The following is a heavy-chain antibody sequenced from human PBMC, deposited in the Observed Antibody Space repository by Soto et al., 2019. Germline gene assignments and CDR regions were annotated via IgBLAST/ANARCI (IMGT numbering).Heavy chain of an antibody. CDR2: MNPNSGST. J-gene: IGHJ4*02. Sequence: QVQLVQSGAEVKKPGASVKVSCKASGYTFTSYDVNWVRLAPGQGLEWMGWMNPNSGSTDYAQKFQGRVTMTRNISISTAYMELSSLRSEDTAVYYCASRVGATSFDFDYWGQGTLVPVSS. CDR1: GYTFTSYD. V-gene: IGHV1-8*01. D-gene: IGHD1-26*01. CDR3: ASRVGATSFDFDY.